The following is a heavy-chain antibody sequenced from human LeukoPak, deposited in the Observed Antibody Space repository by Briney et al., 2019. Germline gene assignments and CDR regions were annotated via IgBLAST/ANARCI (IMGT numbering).Heavy chain of an antibody. V-gene: IGHV3-33*01. D-gene: IGHD6-19*01. CDR3: AREWGRIAVAGGPGY. CDR2: IWYDGRTK. CDR1: GFIFSNYG. J-gene: IGHJ4*02. Sequence: GGSLRLSCEVSGFIFSNYGMHWVRQAPGKGLEWVALIWYDGRTKFHADSVKGRFTISRDNSTNTLYLQMSSLRVEDTAVYYCAREWGRIAVAGGPGYWGQGALVTVSS.